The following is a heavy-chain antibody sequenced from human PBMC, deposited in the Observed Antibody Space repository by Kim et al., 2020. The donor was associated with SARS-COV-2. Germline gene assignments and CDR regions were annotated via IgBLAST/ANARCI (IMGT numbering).Heavy chain of an antibody. CDR2: INNNGGST. D-gene: IGHD6-19*01. CDR1: GFSFSSYT. Sequence: GGSLRLSCAASGFSFSSYTMGWVRQAPGKGLECVSTINNNGGSTYYVDSVKGRFTISRDNSKNTLYLQMNSLRAEDMAVYYCAKDSSGWGLFDYWGQGTL. V-gene: IGHV3-23*01. CDR3: AKDSSGWGLFDY. J-gene: IGHJ4*02.